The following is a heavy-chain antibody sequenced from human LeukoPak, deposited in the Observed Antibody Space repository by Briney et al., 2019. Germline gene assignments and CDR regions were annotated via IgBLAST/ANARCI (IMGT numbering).Heavy chain of an antibody. CDR1: GYTFTSYD. CDR3: ARWYYYGSGTGNDAFDI. Sequence: ASVKVSCKASGYTFTSYDINWVRQATGQGLEWMGWMNPNSGNTGYAQKFQGRVTMTRNTSISTAYMEPSSLRSEDTAVYYCARWYYYGSGTGNDAFDIWGQGTMATVSS. J-gene: IGHJ3*02. V-gene: IGHV1-8*01. D-gene: IGHD3-10*01. CDR2: MNPNSGNT.